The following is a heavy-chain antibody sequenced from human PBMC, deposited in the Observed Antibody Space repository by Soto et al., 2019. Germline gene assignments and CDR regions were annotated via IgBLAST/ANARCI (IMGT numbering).Heavy chain of an antibody. CDR2: IKQDGSEK. J-gene: IGHJ4*02. D-gene: IGHD5-12*01. V-gene: IGHV3-7*01. CDR1: GFTFSSYW. CDR3: ERGNARLIVTTTRTDF. Sequence: GGSLRLSCVASGFTFSSYWMSWVRQAPGKGLEWVANIKQDGSEKYYVDSVKGRFTLSRDNAKNSLYLQMNSLTVEDTAVYYCERGNARLIVTTTRTDFWGQVTLVTVSS.